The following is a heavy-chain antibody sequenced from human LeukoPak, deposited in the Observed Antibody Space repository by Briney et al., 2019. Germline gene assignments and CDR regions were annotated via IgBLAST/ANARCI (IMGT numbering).Heavy chain of an antibody. D-gene: IGHD6-19*01. J-gene: IGHJ4*02. CDR1: GFSFSNDA. CDR3: AKFFSSGVAGIDY. CDR2: ISGSGGST. Sequence: PGGSLRLSCAASGFSFSNDAMSWVPQAPGKGLEWVSAISGSGGSTSYADSVKCRFTISRENSKNTLYLQMNSLRAEDTAVYYCAKFFSSGVAGIDYWGQGTLVTVSS. V-gene: IGHV3-23*01.